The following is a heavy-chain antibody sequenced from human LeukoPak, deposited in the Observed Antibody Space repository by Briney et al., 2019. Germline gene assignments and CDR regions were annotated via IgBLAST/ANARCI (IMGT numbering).Heavy chain of an antibody. CDR2: INPSGGST. CDR1: GYTFTSYY. V-gene: IGHV1-46*01. D-gene: IGHD5-12*01. Sequence: ASVKVSCKASGYTFTSYYMHWVRQAPGQGLEWMGIINPSGGSTSYAQKFQGRVTMTRDTSTSTVYMELSSLRSEDTAVYYCARDHSGYSGYVLHFNWFDPWGQGTLVTVSS. CDR3: ARDHSGYSGYVLHFNWFDP. J-gene: IGHJ5*02.